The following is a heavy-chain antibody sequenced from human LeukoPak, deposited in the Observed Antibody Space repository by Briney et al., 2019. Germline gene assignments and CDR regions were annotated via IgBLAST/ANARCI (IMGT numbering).Heavy chain of an antibody. D-gene: IGHD3-3*01. CDR3: ATDRGWRTSGYYLYYFEY. J-gene: IGHJ4*02. CDR1: GFIFTNYF. Sequence: GKSLRLSCAASGFIFTNYFMSWVRQAPGKGLEWVASIKHDGSEKYYVDSVRGRFTISRDNTMNSLYLQMSSLRAEDTAVYYCATDRGWRTSGYYLYYFEYWGQGTLVTYSS. V-gene: IGHV3-7*01. CDR2: IKHDGSEK.